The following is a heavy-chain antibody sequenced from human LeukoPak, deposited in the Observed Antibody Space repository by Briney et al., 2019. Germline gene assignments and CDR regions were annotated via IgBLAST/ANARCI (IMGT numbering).Heavy chain of an antibody. J-gene: IGHJ5*02. CDR3: ARHGGNSRRWFDP. Sequence: GESLKISCKGSGYSFTSYWISWVRQMPGKGLEWMGRIDPSDSYTNYSPSFQCHVTISADKSISTAYLQWSSLKASDTAMYYCARHGGNSRRWFDPWGQGTLVTVSS. D-gene: IGHD4-23*01. V-gene: IGHV5-10-1*01. CDR2: IDPSDSYT. CDR1: GYSFTSYW.